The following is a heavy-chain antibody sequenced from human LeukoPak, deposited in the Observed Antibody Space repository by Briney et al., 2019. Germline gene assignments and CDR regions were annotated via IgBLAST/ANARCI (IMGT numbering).Heavy chain of an antibody. CDR3: ARDRRVGINWGIDY. D-gene: IGHD7-27*01. J-gene: IGHJ4*02. Sequence: SETLSLTCTVSGGSISSGGYYWNWIRQHPGKGLEWIGYIYYSGSTYYNPSLKSRVTISVDTSKNQFSLKLSSVTAADTAVYYCARDRRVGINWGIDYWGQGILVTVSS. V-gene: IGHV4-31*03. CDR1: GGSISSGGYY. CDR2: IYYSGST.